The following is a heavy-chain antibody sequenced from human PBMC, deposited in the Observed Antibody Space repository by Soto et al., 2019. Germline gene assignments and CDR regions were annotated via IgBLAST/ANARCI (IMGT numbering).Heavy chain of an antibody. V-gene: IGHV3-48*01. CDR1: GFTFSSYS. J-gene: IGHJ4*02. CDR2: ISSTSHII. CDR3: AIRRYCSGGSCCDLDY. D-gene: IGHD2-15*01. Sequence: EVQVVESGGGLVQPGGSLRLSCAASGFTFSSYSMSWVRQAPGKGLEWVSYISSTSHIIHYADSVKGRFTISRDNAKNSMYRQMSGLSAADTAVYDCAIRRYCSGGSCCDLDYWGQGTLVTVSS.